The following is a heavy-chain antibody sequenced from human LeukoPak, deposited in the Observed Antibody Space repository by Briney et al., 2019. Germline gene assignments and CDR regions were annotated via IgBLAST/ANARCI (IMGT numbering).Heavy chain of an antibody. V-gene: IGHV3-53*01. Sequence: GGSLRLSCAASGFTVSSNYMSWVRQAPGKGLEWVSVIYSGGSTYYADSVKGRFTISRDNFKNTVYLEMSNLRIEDTAIYYCAKSLWGTSGCTDYWGQGTLVTVSS. CDR3: AKSLWGTSGCTDY. CDR1: GFTVSSNY. J-gene: IGHJ4*02. D-gene: IGHD2-15*01. CDR2: IYSGGST.